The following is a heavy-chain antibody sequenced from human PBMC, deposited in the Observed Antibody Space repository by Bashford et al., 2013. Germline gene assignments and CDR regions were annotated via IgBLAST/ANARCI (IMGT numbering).Heavy chain of an antibody. CDR3: ARPWGELLTDAFDI. CDR2: IYPGDSDT. V-gene: IGHV5-51*01. D-gene: IGHD1-26*01. J-gene: IGHJ3*02. Sequence: WVRQMPGKGLEWMGIIYPGDSDTRYSPSFQGQVTISADKSISTAYLQWSSLKASDTAMYYCARPWGELLTDAFDIWGQGTMVTVSS.